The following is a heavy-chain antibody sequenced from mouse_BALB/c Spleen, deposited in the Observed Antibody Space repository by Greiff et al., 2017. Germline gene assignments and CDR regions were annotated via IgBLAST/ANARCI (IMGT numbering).Heavy chain of an antibody. Sequence: EVMLVESGGGLVQPGGSLKLSCAASGFTFSSYTMSWVRQTPEKRLEWVAYISNGGGSTYYPDTVKGRFTISRDNAKNTLYLQMSSLKSEDTAMYYCARRDYGGFDYWGQGTTLTVSS. CDR1: GFTFSSYT. CDR3: ARRDYGGFDY. J-gene: IGHJ2*01. V-gene: IGHV5-12-2*01. D-gene: IGHD1-2*01. CDR2: ISNGGGST.